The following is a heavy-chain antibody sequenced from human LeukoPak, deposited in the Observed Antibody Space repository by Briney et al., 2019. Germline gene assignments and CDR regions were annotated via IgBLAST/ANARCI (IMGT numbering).Heavy chain of an antibody. CDR1: GYTFTKYG. Sequence: ASVKFSCKASGYTFTKYGITWVRQAPGQGLEWMGWISTYNGNTNYAQKLQGRVTMTTDTSTSTPYMELRSLISDDAAVYYCARGDDYGDYWGLYWGQGTLVTVSS. J-gene: IGHJ4*02. CDR3: ARGDDYGDYWGLY. D-gene: IGHD4-17*01. V-gene: IGHV1-18*01. CDR2: ISTYNGNT.